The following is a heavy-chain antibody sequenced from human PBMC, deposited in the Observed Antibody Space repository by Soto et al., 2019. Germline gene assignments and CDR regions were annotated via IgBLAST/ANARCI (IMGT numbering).Heavy chain of an antibody. CDR1: GGSISSSSYY. Sequence: PSETLSLTCTVSGGSISSSSYYWGWIRQPPGKGLEWIGSIYYSGSTYYNPSLKSRVTISVDTSKNQSSLKLSSVTAADTAVYYCARRGAAAGYYYYYYGMDVWGQGTTVTVSS. V-gene: IGHV4-39*01. D-gene: IGHD6-13*01. J-gene: IGHJ6*02. CDR3: ARRGAAAGYYYYYYGMDV. CDR2: IYYSGST.